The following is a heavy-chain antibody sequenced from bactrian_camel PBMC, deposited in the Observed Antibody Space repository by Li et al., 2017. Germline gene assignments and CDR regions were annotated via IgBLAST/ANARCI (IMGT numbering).Heavy chain of an antibody. J-gene: IGHJ4*01. D-gene: IGHD3*01. Sequence: HVQLVESGGGSVQAGGSLTLACAASGDTDGICEMGWYRQAPGKERELVSHVLSDGTMDYHYSVKGRFTISRDNAKNTLYLQMNSLKPEDTAVYYCATRMDLMDYWGQGTQVTVS. CDR3: ATRMDLMDY. CDR1: GDTDGICE. V-gene: IGHV3S55*01. CDR2: VLSDGTM.